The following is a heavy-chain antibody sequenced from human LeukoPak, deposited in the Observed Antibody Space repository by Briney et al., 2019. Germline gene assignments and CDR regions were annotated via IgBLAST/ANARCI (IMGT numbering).Heavy chain of an antibody. CDR2: INWNGGST. CDR1: GFTFDDYG. CDR3: ARYSQSITGRHFDY. D-gene: IGHD1-20*01. J-gene: IGHJ4*02. Sequence: GGSLRLSCAASGFTFDDYGMSWVRQAPGKGLEWVSGINWNGGSTGYADSVKGRFTISRDNAKNSLYLQMNSLRAEDTALYYCARYSQSITGRHFDYWGQGTLVTVSS. V-gene: IGHV3-20*04.